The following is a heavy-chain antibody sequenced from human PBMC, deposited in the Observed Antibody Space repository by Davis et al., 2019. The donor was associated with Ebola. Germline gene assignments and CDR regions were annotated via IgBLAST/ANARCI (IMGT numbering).Heavy chain of an antibody. J-gene: IGHJ6*04. CDR3: ARTAPYYGMDV. CDR1: GFTFSSYD. Sequence: PGGSLRLSCAASGFTFSSYDMHWVRQATGKGLEWVSAIGTAGDTYYPGSVKGRFTISRENAKNSLYLQMNSLRAGDTAVYYCARTAPYYGMDVWGKGTTVTVSS. CDR2: IGTAGDT. V-gene: IGHV3-13*01.